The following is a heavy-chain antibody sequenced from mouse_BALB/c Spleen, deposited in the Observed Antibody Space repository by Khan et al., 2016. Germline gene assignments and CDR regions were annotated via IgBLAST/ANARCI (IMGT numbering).Heavy chain of an antibody. J-gene: IGHJ3*01. CDR3: ARGDYYGSSGAY. Sequence: QVRLQQSGAELVRPGTSVKVSCKSSGSAFTNYLIEWVKQMPGQGLEWIGVINPGSGCTNYNEKFKGKATLTADKSSSTAYIQLSSLTSDDSAVHVCARGDYYGSSGAYWGQGKLVTVSA. D-gene: IGHD1-1*01. V-gene: IGHV1-54*01. CDR2: INPGSGCT. CDR1: GSAFTNYL.